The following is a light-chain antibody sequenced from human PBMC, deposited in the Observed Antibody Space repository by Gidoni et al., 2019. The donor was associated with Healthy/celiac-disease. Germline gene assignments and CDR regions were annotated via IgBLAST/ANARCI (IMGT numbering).Light chain of an antibody. V-gene: IGLV2-8*01. CDR1: SSAVGGYNY. CDR2: EVS. Sequence: QSAPTQPPSASGSPGHSVPIPCTGTSSAVGGYNYVSWYQQHPGQAPKLMIYEVSTRPPGVPDRVAGSKSGNAASLTVSGLQAEDEADYYCSSYAGSNKLVFGGGTKLTVL. CDR3: SSYAGSNKLV. J-gene: IGLJ2*01.